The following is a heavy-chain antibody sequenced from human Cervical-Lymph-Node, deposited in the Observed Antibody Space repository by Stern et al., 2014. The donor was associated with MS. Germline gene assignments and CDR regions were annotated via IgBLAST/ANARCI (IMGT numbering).Heavy chain of an antibody. V-gene: IGHV1-2*06. J-gene: IGHJ4*02. CDR1: GYSFTAFF. D-gene: IGHD3-22*01. CDR2: LQPNSDDQ. Sequence: QVQLVQSGTKVQKPGASVKVSCKASGYSFTAFFIHCVRQVPGQGLEWMGRLQPNSDDQTYAANFQDKVTLTRDQSIGTAYLELSRLTSADTAVYYCAREATRIVVGIDYWGQGTQVTVSS. CDR3: AREATRIVVGIDY.